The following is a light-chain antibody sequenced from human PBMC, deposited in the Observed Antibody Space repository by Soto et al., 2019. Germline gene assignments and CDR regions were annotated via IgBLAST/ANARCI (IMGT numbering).Light chain of an antibody. V-gene: IGKV3D-15*01. J-gene: IGKJ1*01. CDR3: QQYSFMWT. Sequence: EIVMTQSPDTLSVSPGERATLSCRASQSISSNLAWYLQKVGQAPRLLIPGASKRATGIPDRFSGSGSGTDFTLTINRLEPEDFAVYYCQQYSFMWTFGQGTKVDIK. CDR2: GAS. CDR1: QSISSN.